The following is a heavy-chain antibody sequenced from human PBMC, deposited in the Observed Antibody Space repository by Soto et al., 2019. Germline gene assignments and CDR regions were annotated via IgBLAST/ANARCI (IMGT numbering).Heavy chain of an antibody. J-gene: IGHJ4*02. Sequence: SETLSLTCTVSGGSISPYYLSWIRQPPEKGLEWIGNIYYIGNSNYNPSLKSRVTISLDTSKNQFSLKLSSVTAADTAVYYCARLNYGDFQLYYFDYWGQGTLVTSPQ. V-gene: IGHV4-59*08. CDR1: GGSISPYY. CDR2: IYYIGNS. CDR3: ARLNYGDFQLYYFDY. D-gene: IGHD4-17*01.